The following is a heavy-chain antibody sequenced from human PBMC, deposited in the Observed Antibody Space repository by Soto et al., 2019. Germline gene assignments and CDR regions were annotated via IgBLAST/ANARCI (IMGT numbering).Heavy chain of an antibody. CDR3: AKVDTVTMLFYYYGMDV. V-gene: IGHV3-23*01. CDR1: GFTFSSYA. J-gene: IGHJ6*02. CDR2: ISGSGGST. D-gene: IGHD4-4*01. Sequence: EVQLLESGGGLVQPGGSLRLSCAASGFTFSSYAMSWVRQAPGKGLEWVSAISGSGGSTYYADSVKGRFTSSRDNSKNTLYLQRNSLRAQDTAVYYWAKVDTVTMLFYYYGMDVWGQGTTVTVSS.